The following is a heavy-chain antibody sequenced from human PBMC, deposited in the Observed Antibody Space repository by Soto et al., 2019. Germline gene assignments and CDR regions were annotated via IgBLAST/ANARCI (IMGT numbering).Heavy chain of an antibody. V-gene: IGHV4-61*03. CDR3: ARLNPLRYLDH. Sequence: PSETLSLTCTVSGGSVSSGSHSWSWIRQPPGKGLEWIGYIYHSGSTNYNPSLKSRTTISVDTSKNHFSLILRSVTAADTAVYYCARLNPLRYLDHWGQGSLVTVSS. CDR1: GGSVSSGSHS. CDR2: IYHSGST. J-gene: IGHJ4*02.